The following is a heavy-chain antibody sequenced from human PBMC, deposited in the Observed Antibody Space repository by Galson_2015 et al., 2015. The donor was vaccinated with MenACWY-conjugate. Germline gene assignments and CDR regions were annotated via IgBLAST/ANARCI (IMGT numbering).Heavy chain of an antibody. CDR1: GGSISSSSYF. CDR3: ARKPTVAGHYYYFDN. D-gene: IGHD6-19*01. J-gene: IGHJ4*02. V-gene: IGHV4-39*01. CDR2: IYYSGTT. Sequence: ETLSLTCTVSGGSISSSSYFWGWIRQPPGEGLEWIASIYYSGTTHYNPSLRSRLTISTDTSKNQFSLKLSGVTAADTAVYFCARKPTVAGHYYYFDNWGQGALVTVSS.